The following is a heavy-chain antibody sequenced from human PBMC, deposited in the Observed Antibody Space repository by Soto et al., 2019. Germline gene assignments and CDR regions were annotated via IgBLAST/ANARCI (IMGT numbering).Heavy chain of an antibody. CDR3: VRDQDYFGGIAYYDVFDI. CDR1: GFTFSNYG. J-gene: IGHJ3*02. CDR2: IISDGSQI. V-gene: IGHV3-30*03. Sequence: GGSLRLSCTASGFTFSNYGMHWVRQAPGKGLEWVAVIISDGSQIHYVDSVRGRFTISRDNAKNSLYLQMNGLRADDTAMYYCVRDQDYFGGIAYYDVFDIWGQGTMVTVSS. D-gene: IGHD3-22*01.